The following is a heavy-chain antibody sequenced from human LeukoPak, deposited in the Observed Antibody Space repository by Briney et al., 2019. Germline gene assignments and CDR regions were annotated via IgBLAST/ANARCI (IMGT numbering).Heavy chain of an antibody. J-gene: IGHJ6*02. CDR3: ARDRVSPYYGMDV. V-gene: IGHV3-33*01. CDR1: GFTFSSYG. D-gene: IGHD6-13*01. CDR2: IWYDGSNK. Sequence: GGSLRLSCAASGFTFSSYGMHWVRQAPGKGLEWVAVIWYDGSNKYYVDSVKGRFTISRDNSKNMLYLQMNSLRAEDTAVYYCARDRVSPYYGMDVWGQGTTVTVSS.